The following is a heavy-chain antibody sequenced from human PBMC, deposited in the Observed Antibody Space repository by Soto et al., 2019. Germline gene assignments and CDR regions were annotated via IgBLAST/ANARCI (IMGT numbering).Heavy chain of an antibody. CDR2: IIPIFGTA. Sequence: QVQLVQSGAEVKKPGSSVKVSCKASGGTFSSYAITWVRQAPGQGLEWMGGIIPIFGTANYAQKFQARVXXXXXXXXXXXXXXXXXXXXXXXXXXXXXXXXXXXXXXXXXWFDPWGQGTLVTVSS. V-gene: IGHV1-69*05. J-gene: IGHJ5*02. CDR3: XXXXXXXXXXXXXWFDP. CDR1: GGTFSSYA.